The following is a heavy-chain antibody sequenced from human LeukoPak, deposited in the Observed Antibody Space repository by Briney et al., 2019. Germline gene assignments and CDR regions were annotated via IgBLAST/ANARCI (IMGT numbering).Heavy chain of an antibody. CDR1: GFIFGDNW. D-gene: IGHD3-10*01. CDR3: GRWGVNAGLDY. V-gene: IGHV3-7*01. CDR2: INPHGTEK. Sequence: PGGSPRLSCVASGFIFGDNWMGWVRQAPGKGLEWVANINPHGTEKYYADSLEGRFSVSRDNAKNSVYLQMNSLRVEDAGFYYCGRWGVNAGLDYWGQGSLVTVSS. J-gene: IGHJ4*02.